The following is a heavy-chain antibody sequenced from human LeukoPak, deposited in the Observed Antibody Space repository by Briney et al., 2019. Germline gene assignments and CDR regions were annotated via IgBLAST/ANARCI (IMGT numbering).Heavy chain of an antibody. CDR2: IYYSGST. D-gene: IGHD4-17*01. J-gene: IGHJ4*02. V-gene: IGHV4-59*01. CDR1: GGSISSYY. CDR3: ARVAFDYGDHHFDY. Sequence: SETLSLTCTVSGGSISSYYWSWIRQPPGKELEWIGYIYYSGSTNYNPSLKSRVTISVDTSKNQFSLKLSSVTAADTAVYYCARVAFDYGDHHFDYWGQGTLVTVSS.